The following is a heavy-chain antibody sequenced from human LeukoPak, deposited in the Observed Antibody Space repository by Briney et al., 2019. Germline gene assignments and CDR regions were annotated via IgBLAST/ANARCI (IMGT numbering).Heavy chain of an antibody. CDR3: AREGSVARFRNWFDP. CDR2: IKQDGSEE. J-gene: IGHJ5*02. Sequence: GGSLRLSCAASGFIFSSYWMIWVRQAPGKGLEWVAKIKQDGSEEYYVDSVKGRFTISRDNAKNSLYLQMNSLRDEDTAVYYCAREGSVARFRNWFDPWGQGTLVTVSS. V-gene: IGHV3-7*01. CDR1: GFIFSSYW. D-gene: IGHD3-3*01.